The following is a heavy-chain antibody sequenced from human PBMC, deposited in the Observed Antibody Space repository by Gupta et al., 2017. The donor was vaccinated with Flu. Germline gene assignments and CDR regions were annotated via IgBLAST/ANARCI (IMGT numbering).Heavy chain of an antibody. CDR3: ARGGYIGCKWFDP. CDR2: IYYSGNT. J-gene: IGHJ5*02. V-gene: IGHV4-31*03. CDR1: GGSMTNGGYY. D-gene: IGHD5-18*01. Sequence: YLQESGPGLVKASETLSLTCSFSGGSMTNGGYYWSWIRQVPGKGLEWIGHIYYSGNTYYNPALKSRVDISVDTFKKQFSLKLTSVTAADTAIYYCARGGYIGCKWFDPWGQGTLVTVSS.